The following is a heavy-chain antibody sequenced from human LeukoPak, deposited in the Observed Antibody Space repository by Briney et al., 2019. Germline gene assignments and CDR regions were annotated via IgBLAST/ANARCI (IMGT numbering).Heavy chain of an antibody. CDR2: IYYSGST. V-gene: IGHV4-59*01. J-gene: IGHJ4*02. Sequence: SETLSLTCTVSGGSISSYYWSWIRQPPGKGLEWIGYIYYSGSTNYNPSLKSRVTISVDTSKNQFSLKLSSVTAADTAVYYCARSPYISGIFDYWGQGTLVTVSS. CDR1: GGSISSYY. D-gene: IGHD3-16*01. CDR3: ARSPYISGIFDY.